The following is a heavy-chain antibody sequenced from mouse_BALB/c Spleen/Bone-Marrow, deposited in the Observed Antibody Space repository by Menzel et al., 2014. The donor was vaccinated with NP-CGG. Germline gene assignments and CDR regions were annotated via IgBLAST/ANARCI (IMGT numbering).Heavy chain of an antibody. CDR3: ARGGAHYYGRGFTY. V-gene: IGHV5-4*02. CDR1: GFTFSDYY. J-gene: IGHJ3*01. Sequence: EVKLVESGGNLVKPGGSLNLSCAASGFTFSDYYMYWVRQTPEKRLEWVATISDGGSYTYCPDSVKGRFTISRDNAKNSLYLQMNSLKSEDSAMYYCARGGAHYYGRGFTYWGQGTLVTVPA. D-gene: IGHD1-2*01. CDR2: ISDGGSYT.